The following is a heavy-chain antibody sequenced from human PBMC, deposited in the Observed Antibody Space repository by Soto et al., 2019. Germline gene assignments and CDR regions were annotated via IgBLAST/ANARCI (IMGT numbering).Heavy chain of an antibody. V-gene: IGHV1-2*02. CDR3: ARAGLTTLELATIY. CDR1: RYTFTDYY. D-gene: IGHD5-12*01. J-gene: IGHJ4*02. CDR2: INANSGVT. Sequence: GVSVKVSCKASRYTFTDYYVHWVRQSPGQGLEWMGWINANSGVTKFPQKFQGRDIMTRDTSISTVYMELSRLTSDDTAVYYCARAGLTTLELATIYWGQGTQVTVSS.